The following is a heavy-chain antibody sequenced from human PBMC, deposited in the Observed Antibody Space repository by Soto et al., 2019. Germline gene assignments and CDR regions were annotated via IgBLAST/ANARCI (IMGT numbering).Heavy chain of an antibody. CDR2: IYHSEST. CDR3: SAGGGLPRYY. J-gene: IGHJ4*02. D-gene: IGHD5-12*01. CDR1: CGSISSGGYS. V-gene: IGHV4-30-2*01. Sequence: QLQLQESGSGLVKPSQTLSLTCAVSCGSISSGGYSWSWIRQPPGKGLEWIGYIYHSESTYYNPSLKSRVTISVDRSKNQFSLKLSSVTAADTAVYYCSAGGGLPRYYWGQGTLVTVSS.